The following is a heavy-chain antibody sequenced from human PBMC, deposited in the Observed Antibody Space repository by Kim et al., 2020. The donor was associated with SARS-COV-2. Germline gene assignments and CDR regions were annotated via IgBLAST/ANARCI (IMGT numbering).Heavy chain of an antibody. J-gene: IGHJ4*02. D-gene: IGHD6-19*01. CDR1: GFTFSSHW. V-gene: IGHV3-74*01. Sequence: GGSLRLSCAASGFTFSSHWMHWVRQAPGKGLVWVSRINSDGSTTSYADSVKGRFTISRDNAKNTLSLQMNSLRAEDTGVYYCARRQFTSGWYYFDYWGQG. CDR2: INSDGSTT. CDR3: ARRQFTSGWYYFDY.